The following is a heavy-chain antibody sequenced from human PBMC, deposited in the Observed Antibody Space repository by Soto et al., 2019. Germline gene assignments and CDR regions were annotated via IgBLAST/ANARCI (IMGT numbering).Heavy chain of an antibody. V-gene: IGHV4-59*12. CDR2: IYYSGST. CDR1: GGSISSYY. CDR3: ARVKASGVNFDY. Sequence: SETLSLTCTVSGGSISSYYWSWIRQPPGQGLEWIGYIYYSGSTNYNPSLKSRVTISVDKSKNQFSLKLSSVTAADTAVYYCARVKASGVNFDYWGQGTLVTVSS. D-gene: IGHD3-10*01. J-gene: IGHJ4*02.